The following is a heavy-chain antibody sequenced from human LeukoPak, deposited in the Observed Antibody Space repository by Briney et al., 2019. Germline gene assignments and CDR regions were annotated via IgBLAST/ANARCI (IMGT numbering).Heavy chain of an antibody. CDR1: GGSISSHY. Sequence: PSETLSLTCTVSGGSISSHYWSWIRQPPGKGLEWIGYIYYSGSTNYNPSLKSRVTISVDTSKNQFSLKLSSVTAADTAVYYCARAPITAAVVAARHYYYMDVWGKGTTVTVSS. CDR2: IYYSGST. CDR3: ARAPITAAVVAARHYYYMDV. V-gene: IGHV4-59*11. J-gene: IGHJ6*03. D-gene: IGHD6-6*01.